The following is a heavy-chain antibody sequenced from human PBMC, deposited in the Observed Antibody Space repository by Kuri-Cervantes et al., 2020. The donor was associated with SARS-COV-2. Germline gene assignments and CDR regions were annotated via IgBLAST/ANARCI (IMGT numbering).Heavy chain of an antibody. CDR3: AREMSGYSSSWYFDY. J-gene: IGHJ4*02. CDR2: IYHTGST. Sequence: SQTLSLTCEVSGASISTDGYSWTWIRQPPGRGLERIGYIYHTGSTYVNPSLKSRVTISIDTSKNRFSLNLTSATAADTAVYFCAREMSGYSSSWYFDYWGLGTLVTVSS. V-gene: IGHV4-30-2*01. D-gene: IGHD5-18*01. CDR1: GASISTDGYS.